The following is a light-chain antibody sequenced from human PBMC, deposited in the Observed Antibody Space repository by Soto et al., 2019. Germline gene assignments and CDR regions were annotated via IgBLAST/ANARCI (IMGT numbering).Light chain of an antibody. CDR2: AAS. CDR1: QGISSY. J-gene: IGKJ1*01. Sequence: IQLTQSPSSLSVSVGDRVTITCRASQGISSYLAWYQQKPGKAPKLLIYAASTLQSGVPSRFSGSGSGTDFTLTISSLQPEDFATYYCQQLNSYPTFGQGTKVEIK. CDR3: QQLNSYPT. V-gene: IGKV1-9*01.